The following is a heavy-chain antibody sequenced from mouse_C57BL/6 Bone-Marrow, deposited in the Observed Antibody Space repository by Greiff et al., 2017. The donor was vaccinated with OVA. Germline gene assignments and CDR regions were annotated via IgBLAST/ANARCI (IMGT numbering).Heavy chain of an antibody. D-gene: IGHD2-2*01. J-gene: IGHJ2*01. CDR3: AREKNGYQLYYFDY. V-gene: IGHV1-53*01. Sequence: QVQLQQPGTELVKPGASVKLSCKASGYTFTSYWMHWVKQRPGQGLEWIGNINTSNGGTNYTEKFKSKATLTVDNSTSTAYMQLSSLTSEDSAVYYCAREKNGYQLYYFDYWGQGNTLTVSS. CDR2: INTSNGGT. CDR1: GYTFTSYW.